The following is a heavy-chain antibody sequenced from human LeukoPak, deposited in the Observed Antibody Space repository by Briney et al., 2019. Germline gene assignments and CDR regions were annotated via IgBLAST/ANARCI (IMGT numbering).Heavy chain of an antibody. J-gene: IGHJ5*02. Sequence: ASVKVSCKASGGTFSSYAISWVRQAPGQGLEWMGGIIPIFGTANYAQKFQGRVTITADESTSTAYMELSSLRSEDTAVYYCARGTGGSSSSWYRRNKEGWFDPWGQGTLVTVSS. CDR1: GGTFSSYA. D-gene: IGHD6-13*01. CDR3: ARGTGGSSSSWYRRNKEGWFDP. V-gene: IGHV1-69*13. CDR2: IIPIFGTA.